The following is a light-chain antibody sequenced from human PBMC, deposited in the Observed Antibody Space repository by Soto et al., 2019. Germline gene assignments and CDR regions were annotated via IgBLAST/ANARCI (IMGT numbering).Light chain of an antibody. Sequence: DIVMTQSPLSLPVTPGEPASISCRSSQSLLDSNGYNQLDWYLQKPGQSPQLLIYLGSNRASGVPDRCGGSGSGTVITLNISGEEDEDVGIYYYMQALQTWTFGQGTKMEIK. V-gene: IGKV2-28*01. CDR2: LGS. J-gene: IGKJ1*01. CDR3: MQALQTWT. CDR1: QSLLDSNGYNQ.